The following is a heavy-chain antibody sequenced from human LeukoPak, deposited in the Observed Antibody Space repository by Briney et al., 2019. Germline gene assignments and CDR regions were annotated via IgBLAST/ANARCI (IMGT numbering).Heavy chain of an antibody. J-gene: IGHJ4*02. CDR3: ARVVYNYDSSGYSYYFDY. CDR2: MNPNSGNA. CDR1: GYTFTSYD. Sequence: ASVKVSCKAAGYTFTSYDINWVRQATGQGLGWRGGMNPNSGNAGYAQKFQGRVSMTRNTSISTAYMELSSLRSEDTAVYYCARVVYNYDSSGYSYYFDYWGQGTLVTVSS. V-gene: IGHV1-8*01. D-gene: IGHD3-22*01.